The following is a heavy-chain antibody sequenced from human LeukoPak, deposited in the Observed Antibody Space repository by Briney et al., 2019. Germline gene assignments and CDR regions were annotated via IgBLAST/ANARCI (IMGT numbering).Heavy chain of an antibody. D-gene: IGHD3-3*01. CDR2: ISYDGSNK. Sequence: GRSLRLSCAASGFTFSSYAMHWVRQAPGKGLEWVAVISYDGSNKYYADSVKGRFTISRDNSKNTLYLQMNSLRAEDTAVYYCARARYDFWSGYTYNWFDPWGQGTLVTVSS. V-gene: IGHV3-30*01. J-gene: IGHJ5*02. CDR3: ARARYDFWSGYTYNWFDP. CDR1: GFTFSSYA.